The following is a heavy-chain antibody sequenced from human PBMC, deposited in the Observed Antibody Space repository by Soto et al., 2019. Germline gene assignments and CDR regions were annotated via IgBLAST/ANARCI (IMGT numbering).Heavy chain of an antibody. Sequence: SQTLSLTCAISGDSVSSNSAAWNWIRQSPSRGLEWLGRTYYRSKWYNDYAVSVKSRITINPDTSKNQFSLQLNSVTPEDTAVYYCARGTTAIPVSYYYGMDVWGQGTTVTVSS. CDR3: ARGTTAIPVSYYYGMDV. CDR2: TYYRSKWYN. D-gene: IGHD2-21*02. CDR1: GDSVSSNSAA. V-gene: IGHV6-1*01. J-gene: IGHJ6*02.